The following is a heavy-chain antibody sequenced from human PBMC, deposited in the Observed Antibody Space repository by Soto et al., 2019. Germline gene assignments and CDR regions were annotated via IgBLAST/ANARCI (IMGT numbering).Heavy chain of an antibody. V-gene: IGHV1-8*01. CDR3: ARVVRFKHYYYMDV. CDR1: VYTFTSYD. J-gene: IGHJ6*03. CDR2: MNPNSGNT. D-gene: IGHD3-3*01. Sequence: ASVKVSCTASVYTFTSYDMNWVRQATGQGLEWMGWMNPNSGNTGYAQKFQGRVTMTRNTSISTAYMELSSLRSEDTAVYYCARVVRFKHYYYMDVWGKGTTVTVSS.